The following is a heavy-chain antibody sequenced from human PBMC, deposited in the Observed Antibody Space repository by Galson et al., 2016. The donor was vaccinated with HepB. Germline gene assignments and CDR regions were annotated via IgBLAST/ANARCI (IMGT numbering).Heavy chain of an antibody. V-gene: IGHV4-39*01. CDR1: GGSISSRNYY. J-gene: IGHJ6*03. D-gene: IGHD6-13*01. Sequence: ETLSLTCTVSGGSISSRNYYWGWIRQPPGKGLEWIGSIYYDENSFYNPSLKSRVTISVDRSKNQFSLKLSSVTAADTAVYYCARHVRQLARIYYYYYYYMDVWGKGTAVT. CDR3: ARHVRQLARIYYYYYYYMDV. CDR2: IYYDENS.